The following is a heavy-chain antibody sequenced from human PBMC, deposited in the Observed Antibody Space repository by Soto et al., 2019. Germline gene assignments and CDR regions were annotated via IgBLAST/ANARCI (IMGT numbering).Heavy chain of an antibody. D-gene: IGHD3-9*01. CDR2: IYSGGST. Sequence: PGGSLRLSCAASGFTVSSNYMSWVRQAPGKGLEWVSVIYSGGSTYYADSVKGRFTISRDNSKNTLYLQMNSLRAEDTAVYYCARSVPWAPETGYAFDIWGQAPMVTVSS. CDR3: ARSVPWAPETGYAFDI. V-gene: IGHV3-66*01. J-gene: IGHJ3*02. CDR1: GFTVSSNY.